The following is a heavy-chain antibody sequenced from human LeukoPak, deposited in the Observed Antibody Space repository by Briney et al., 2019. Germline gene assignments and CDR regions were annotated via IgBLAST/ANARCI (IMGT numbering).Heavy chain of an antibody. J-gene: IGHJ4*02. CDR2: IYYSGST. CDR1: GGSISSGGYY. D-gene: IGHD6-19*01. V-gene: IGHV4-61*08. CDR3: ARGSKLYSSGWEFDY. Sequence: PSQTLSLTCTVSGGSISSGGYYWSCIRQHPGKGLEWIGYIYYSGSTNYNPSLKSRVTISVDTSKNQFSLKLSSVTAADTAVYYCARGSKLYSSGWEFDYWGQGTLVTVSS.